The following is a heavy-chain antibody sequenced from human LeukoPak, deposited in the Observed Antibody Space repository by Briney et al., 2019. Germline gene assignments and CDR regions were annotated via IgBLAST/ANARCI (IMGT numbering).Heavy chain of an antibody. CDR3: ARPDYYYDSSGYYPTTGQQPKPHYYYYGMDV. Sequence: SVKVSCKASGGTFSSYAISWVRQAPGQGLEWMGGIIPIFGTANYEQKFQGRVTITADESTSTAYMGLSSLRSEDTAVYYCARPDYYYDSSGYYPTTGQQPKPHYYYYGMDVWGQGTTVTVSS. CDR2: IIPIFGTA. CDR1: GGTFSSYA. V-gene: IGHV1-69*13. J-gene: IGHJ6*02. D-gene: IGHD3-22*01.